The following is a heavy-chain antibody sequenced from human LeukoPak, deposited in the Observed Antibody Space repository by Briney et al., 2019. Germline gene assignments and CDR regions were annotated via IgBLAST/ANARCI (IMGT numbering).Heavy chain of an antibody. CDR1: GFTFSSYS. CDR3: ARWTKAGYFDY. D-gene: IGHD3/OR15-3a*01. V-gene: IGHV3-48*01. Sequence: GGSRRLSCAASGFTFSSYSMNWVRQAPGKGLEWVSYISSSSSTIYYADSVKGRFTISRDNAKNSLYLQMNSLRAEDTAVYYCARWTKAGYFDYWGQGTLVTVSS. J-gene: IGHJ4*02. CDR2: ISSSSSTI.